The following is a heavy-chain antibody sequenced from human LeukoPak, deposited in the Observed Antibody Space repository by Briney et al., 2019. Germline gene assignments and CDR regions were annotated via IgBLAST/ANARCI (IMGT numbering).Heavy chain of an antibody. J-gene: IGHJ3*02. Sequence: SGGSLRLSCAASGFTFRTYHMNWVRQAPGKGLEWVSFISTSSSTTIYYADSVKGRFTISRDDAKNSLYLQMNSLRLEGTAIYYCARRDDFDIWGQGTLVTVSS. CDR3: ARRDDFDI. CDR1: GFTFRTYH. V-gene: IGHV3-48*04. CDR2: ISTSSSTTI.